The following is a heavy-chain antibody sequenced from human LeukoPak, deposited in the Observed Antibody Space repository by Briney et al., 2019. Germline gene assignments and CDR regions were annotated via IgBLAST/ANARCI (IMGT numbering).Heavy chain of an antibody. J-gene: IGHJ3*02. Sequence: GGSLRLSCAASGFTLSSYSMNWVRQAPGKGLEWVSPISRSSAYIYYADSVKGRFTISRDNAKNSLYLQMNSLRAEDTAVYYCASFPPYMVRTDAFDIWGQGTMVTVSS. CDR1: GFTLSSYS. CDR3: ASFPPYMVRTDAFDI. CDR2: ISRSSAYI. D-gene: IGHD3-10*01. V-gene: IGHV3-21*01.